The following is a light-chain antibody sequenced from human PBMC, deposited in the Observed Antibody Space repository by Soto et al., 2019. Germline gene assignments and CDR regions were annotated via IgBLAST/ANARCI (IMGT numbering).Light chain of an antibody. J-gene: IGKJ4*01. CDR3: QQFGLSPT. V-gene: IGKV3-20*01. Sequence: EIVLTQSPGTLSLSPGERATLSCRASQTISSTFLAWYRQRPGQAPRLLIYGAFSRATGIPDRFSASGSGTDFTLTISRLEPEDFAVYYCQQFGLSPTFGGGTKVEI. CDR1: QTISSTF. CDR2: GAF.